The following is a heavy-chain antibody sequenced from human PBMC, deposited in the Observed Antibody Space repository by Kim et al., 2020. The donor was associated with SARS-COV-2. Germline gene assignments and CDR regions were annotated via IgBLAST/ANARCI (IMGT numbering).Heavy chain of an antibody. CDR3: ARMYYYDSSGYPLMDV. CDR1: GYTFTSYG. D-gene: IGHD3-22*01. CDR2: ISAYNGNT. V-gene: IGHV1-18*01. Sequence: ASVKVSCKASGYTFTSYGISWVRQAPGQGLEWMGWISAYNGNTNYAQKLQGRVTMTTDTSTSTAYMELRSLRSDDTAVYYCARMYYYDSSGYPLMDVWGQGTTVTVSS. J-gene: IGHJ6*02.